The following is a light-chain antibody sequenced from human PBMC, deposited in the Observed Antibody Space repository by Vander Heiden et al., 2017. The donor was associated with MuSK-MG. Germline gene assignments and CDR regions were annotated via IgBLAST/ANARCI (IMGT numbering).Light chain of an antibody. V-gene: IGLV3-19*01. CDR2: GKN. J-gene: IGLJ1*01. CDR1: SLRTYS. CDR3: NARDSSGDRSV. Sequence: SSELTQDPSVSMALGQTVIITCQGDSLRTYSAGWYQQKPGQAPLLLIYGKNNRPSGIPDRFSGSTSGNTASLTISGTQAEDEADYYCNARDSSGDRSVFGTGTTVTV.